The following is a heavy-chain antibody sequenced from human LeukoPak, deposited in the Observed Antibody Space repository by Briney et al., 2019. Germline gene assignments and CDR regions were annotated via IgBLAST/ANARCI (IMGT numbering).Heavy chain of an antibody. CDR2: IHYTGTT. D-gene: IGHD2-15*01. Sequence: KPSETLSLTCIVSGGSINNHYWTWIRQTPGKGLEWIGDIHYTGTTKYNPSLKSRVTISIDTSKNQFSLNLTSVTAADTAVYYCVRASVESGGAFDIWGQGTMVTVSS. J-gene: IGHJ3*02. V-gene: IGHV4-59*11. CDR3: VRASVESGGAFDI. CDR1: GGSINNHY.